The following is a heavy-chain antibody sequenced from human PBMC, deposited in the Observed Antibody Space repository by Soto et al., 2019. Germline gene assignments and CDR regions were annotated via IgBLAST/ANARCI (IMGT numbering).Heavy chain of an antibody. CDR1: GGSISSGGYY. V-gene: IGHV4-31*03. CDR2: IYYSGST. CDR3: ARVAGYRPYNWFDP. Sequence: LSLTCTVSGGSISSGGYYWSWIRQHPGKGLEWIGYIYYSGSTYYNPSLKSRVTISVDTSKNQFSLKLSSVTAADTAVYYCARVAGYRPYNWFDPWGQGTLVTVSS. J-gene: IGHJ5*02. D-gene: IGHD3-9*01.